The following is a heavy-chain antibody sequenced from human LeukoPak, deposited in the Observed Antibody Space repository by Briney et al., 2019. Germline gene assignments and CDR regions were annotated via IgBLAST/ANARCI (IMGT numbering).Heavy chain of an antibody. Sequence: SETLSPTCTVSGYSISSGYYWGWIRQPPGKGLEWIGSIYHSGSTYYNPSLKSRVTISVDTSKNQFSLKLSSVTAADTAVYYCARVPAAALAFDIWGQGTMVTVSS. CDR3: ARVPAAALAFDI. J-gene: IGHJ3*02. V-gene: IGHV4-38-2*02. CDR2: IYHSGST. CDR1: GYSISSGYY. D-gene: IGHD6-13*01.